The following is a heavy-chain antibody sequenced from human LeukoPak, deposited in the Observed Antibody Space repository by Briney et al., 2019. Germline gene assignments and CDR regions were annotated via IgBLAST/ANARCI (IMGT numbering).Heavy chain of an antibody. D-gene: IGHD3-3*01. V-gene: IGHV1-24*01. CDR1: GYTLTELS. Sequence: ASVKVSCKVSGYTLTELSMQWVRQAPGKGLEWMGGFDPEDGETIYAQKFQGRVTMTEDTSTDTAYMELSSLRSEDTAVYYCATATHFFGVVIHNWFDPWGQGTLVTVSS. CDR3: ATATHFFGVVIHNWFDP. CDR2: FDPEDGET. J-gene: IGHJ5*02.